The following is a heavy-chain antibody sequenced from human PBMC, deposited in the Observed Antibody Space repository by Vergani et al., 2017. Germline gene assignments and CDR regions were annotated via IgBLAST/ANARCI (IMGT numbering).Heavy chain of an antibody. CDR1: GGTFSSYA. Sequence: QVQLVQSGAEVKKPGSSVKVSCKASGGTFSSYAISWVRQAPGQGLEWMGGIIPIFGTANYAQKFQGRVTITADKSTSTAYMELSSLRSEDTAVYYCARHVEMAPSRIQDAFDIWGQGTMVTVSS. CDR2: IIPIFGTA. J-gene: IGHJ3*02. D-gene: IGHD5-24*01. V-gene: IGHV1-69*06. CDR3: ARHVEMAPSRIQDAFDI.